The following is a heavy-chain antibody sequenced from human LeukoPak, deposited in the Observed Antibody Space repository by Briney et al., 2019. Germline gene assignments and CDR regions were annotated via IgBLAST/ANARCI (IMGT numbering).Heavy chain of an antibody. CDR1: GYTCTGYY. Sequence: ASVRVSCKASGYTCTGYYMHWVRQAPGQGLEWMGWINPNSGGTNYAQKFQGRVTMTRDTSISTAYMELSTLRSDDTAVYYCARERWLRDSRFFDSWGQGTLVTVSS. CDR2: INPNSGGT. D-gene: IGHD5-12*01. CDR3: ARERWLRDSRFFDS. V-gene: IGHV1-2*02. J-gene: IGHJ4*02.